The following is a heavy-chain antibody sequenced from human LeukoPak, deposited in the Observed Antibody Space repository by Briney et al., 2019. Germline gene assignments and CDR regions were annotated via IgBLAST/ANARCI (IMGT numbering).Heavy chain of an antibody. V-gene: IGHV3-48*04. CDR1: GFTLSSYT. Sequence: PGGSLRLSCAASGFTLSSYTMNWVRQAPGKGLEWVSYITSTSIKYYADSVKGRFTISRDNAKNSLYLQMNSLRAEDTGVYYCVRVRRDGSNFDFWGQGTLVTVSS. D-gene: IGHD5-24*01. CDR2: ITSTSIK. J-gene: IGHJ4*02. CDR3: VRVRRDGSNFDF.